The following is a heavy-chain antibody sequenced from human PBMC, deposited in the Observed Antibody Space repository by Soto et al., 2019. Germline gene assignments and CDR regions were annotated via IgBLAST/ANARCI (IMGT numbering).Heavy chain of an antibody. Sequence: QFPLVQPGPEVKKPGASVRVSCKASGYNFTRFGITWVRQAPGQGLEWMGWMGAHSGHRRPAPRFQGRLTMTTDASWSTTYTDLRSLRSDDTALYYCGREGRQQAQDEYYQFNGMDVWGQGTMVIVSS. V-gene: IGHV1-18*01. D-gene: IGHD6-13*01. CDR3: GREGRQQAQDEYYQFNGMDV. CDR1: GYNFTRFG. J-gene: IGHJ6*02. CDR2: MGAHSGHR.